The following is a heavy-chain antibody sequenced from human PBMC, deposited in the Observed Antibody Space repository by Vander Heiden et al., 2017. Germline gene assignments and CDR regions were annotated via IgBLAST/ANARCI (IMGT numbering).Heavy chain of an antibody. D-gene: IGHD4-17*01. V-gene: IGHV1-2*02. CDR3: AKVYSDYGLSFDY. CDR1: GYTLSGFY. CDR2: INPSSGGT. Sequence: QVQLVQSGAEVKKPGASVKVSCKTSGYTLSGFYMHWLRQAPGQGLEWMGWINPSSGGTSSAQKFQGRVTMTRDTSISTAYMELSRLRSDDTAVYYCAKVYSDYGLSFDYWSQGTLVTVSS. J-gene: IGHJ4*02.